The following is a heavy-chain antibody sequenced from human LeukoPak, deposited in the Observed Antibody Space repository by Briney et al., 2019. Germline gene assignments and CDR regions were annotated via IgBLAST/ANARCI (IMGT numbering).Heavy chain of an antibody. J-gene: IGHJ4*02. V-gene: IGHV4-31*03. Sequence: PSETLSLTCTVSGGSISSGGYFWSWIRQHPGKGLEWIGYMYKREHAHYHPSLKRRVTISVDTSKNQISLKVSSVTAADTAVYYCAREHGQLFDYWGQGTMVTVSS. CDR2: MYKREHA. D-gene: IGHD5-18*01. CDR1: GGSISSGGYF. CDR3: AREHGQLFDY.